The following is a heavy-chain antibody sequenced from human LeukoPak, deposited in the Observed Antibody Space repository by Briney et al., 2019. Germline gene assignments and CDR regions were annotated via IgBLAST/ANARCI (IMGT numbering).Heavy chain of an antibody. CDR2: FDPEDGET. Sequence: GASVKVSCKVSGYTLTELSMHWVRQALGKGLEWMGGFDPEDGETTYAQKFQGRVTMTEDTSTDTAYMELSSLRSEDTAVYYCAKDRVWFGEGSIDYWGQGTLVTVSS. D-gene: IGHD3-10*01. CDR1: GYTLTELS. CDR3: AKDRVWFGEGSIDY. J-gene: IGHJ4*02. V-gene: IGHV1-24*01.